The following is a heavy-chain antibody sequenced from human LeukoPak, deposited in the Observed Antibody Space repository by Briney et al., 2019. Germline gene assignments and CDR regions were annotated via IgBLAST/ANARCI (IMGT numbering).Heavy chain of an antibody. CDR1: EFTFSSYS. Sequence: PGGSLRLSCAASEFTFSSYSMNWVRQAPGKGLEWVSVIYGGGNIYYADSVKGRFTISRDNSKNTLYLQMNSLRAEDTAVYYCARGAGYNYPYYFDYWGQGTLVTVSS. J-gene: IGHJ4*02. CDR3: ARGAGYNYPYYFDY. CDR2: IYGGGNI. D-gene: IGHD5-24*01. V-gene: IGHV3-53*01.